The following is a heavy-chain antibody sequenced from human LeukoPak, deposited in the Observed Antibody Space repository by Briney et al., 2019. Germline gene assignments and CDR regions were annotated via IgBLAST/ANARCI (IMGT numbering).Heavy chain of an antibody. CDR2: INPNSGDT. CDR3: ATQRGSYLWGTDFDY. V-gene: IGHV1-2*02. Sequence: ASVKVSCKASGYTFTGYYMHWVRQAPGQGLEWMGWINPNSGDTKYAQKFQGRVTMTRDTSISTAYMELSRLRSDDTAVYYCATQRGSYLWGTDFDYWGQGTMVTVSS. D-gene: IGHD3-16*01. J-gene: IGHJ4*03. CDR1: GYTFTGYY.